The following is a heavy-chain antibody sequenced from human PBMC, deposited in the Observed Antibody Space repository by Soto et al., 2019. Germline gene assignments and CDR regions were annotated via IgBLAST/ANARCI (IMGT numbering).Heavy chain of an antibody. D-gene: IGHD6-25*01. V-gene: IGHV3-66*01. CDR3: ARDAYTSGSRPIT. CDR2: IYSGGST. J-gene: IGHJ4*02. CDR1: GLTVSSNY. Sequence: EVPLVESGGDLVQPGGSLRLSCAASGLTVSSNYMSWVRQAPGKGLEWVSVIYSGGSTYYADSVKGRFTISRDNSKNTLYLHMNSLRAEDTAVYYCARDAYTSGSRPITWGQGTLVTVSS.